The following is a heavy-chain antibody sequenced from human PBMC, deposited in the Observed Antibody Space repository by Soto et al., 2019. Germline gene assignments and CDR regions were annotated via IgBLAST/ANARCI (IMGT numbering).Heavy chain of an antibody. Sequence: QVQLVESGGGVVQPGRSLRLSCAASGFTFNSYGIHWVRQAPGKGLEWGAVISHDGSKTNYADSVKGRVTISRDNSKDTVYLQMNSLRAEDTAVYYCAKDTYYDSSSGYYVFDSWGQGTLVTVSS. CDR3: AKDTYYDSSSGYYVFDS. J-gene: IGHJ4*02. CDR1: GFTFNSYG. D-gene: IGHD3-22*01. V-gene: IGHV3-30*18. CDR2: ISHDGSKT.